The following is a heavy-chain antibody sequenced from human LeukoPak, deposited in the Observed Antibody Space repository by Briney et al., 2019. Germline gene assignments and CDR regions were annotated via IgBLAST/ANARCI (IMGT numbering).Heavy chain of an antibody. D-gene: IGHD3-16*01. CDR2: IYPDDSDT. Sequence: GESLNISCEASGYTFSNYWIGWVRQMPGKGLEWMGIIYPDDSDTRYSPSFQGQVTISADKSISTAYLQWSSLKASDTAMYYCARHVDDYVSSLDYWGQGTLVTVSS. J-gene: IGHJ4*02. CDR3: ARHVDDYVSSLDY. CDR1: GYTFSNYW. V-gene: IGHV5-51*01.